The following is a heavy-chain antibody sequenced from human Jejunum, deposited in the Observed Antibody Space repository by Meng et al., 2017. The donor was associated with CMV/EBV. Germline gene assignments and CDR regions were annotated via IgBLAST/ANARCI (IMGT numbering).Heavy chain of an antibody. CDR2: IRYDGGER. CDR1: GFSLEDYW. V-gene: IGHV3-7*04. CDR3: TRALDY. Sequence: RGLSCVASGFSLEDYWMDWVRQAPGRGLEWVDNIRYDGGERYYVNSVEGRFFIFRDNAKNSLYLQMNSLRAEDSAIYYCTRALDYWGQGTLVTVSS. J-gene: IGHJ4*02.